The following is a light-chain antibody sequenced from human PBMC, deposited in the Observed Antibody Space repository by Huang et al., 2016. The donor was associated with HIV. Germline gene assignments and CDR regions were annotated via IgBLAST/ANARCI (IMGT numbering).Light chain of an antibody. CDR2: GAS. V-gene: IGKV4-1*01. J-gene: IGKJ1*01. Sequence: DIVMTQSPDSLAVSLGERATINCRSSQSVLYNSNNKNYLAWYQQKAGQPPRLLMYGASTRESGVPDRFSGSGSGTDFTLTISSLQAEDVAVYYCQQYYITPRTFGQGTKVEIK. CDR1: QSVLYNSNNKNY. CDR3: QQYYITPRT.